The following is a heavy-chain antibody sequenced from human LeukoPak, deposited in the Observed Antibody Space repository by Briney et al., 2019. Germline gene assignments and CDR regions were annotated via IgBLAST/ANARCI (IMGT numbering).Heavy chain of an antibody. V-gene: IGHV4-59*08. CDR3: AAGRMITEVNALDY. CDR1: GGSISIYY. Sequence: SETLSLTCTVSGGSISIYYWSWIRHPPGKGLEWIGFIYYSGITTYNPSLKSRVTISVDTSRNQFSLKMNSTTAAGTALYYRAAGRMITEVNALDYWGQGTLVTVSS. J-gene: IGHJ4*02. CDR2: IYYSGIT. D-gene: IGHD3-22*01.